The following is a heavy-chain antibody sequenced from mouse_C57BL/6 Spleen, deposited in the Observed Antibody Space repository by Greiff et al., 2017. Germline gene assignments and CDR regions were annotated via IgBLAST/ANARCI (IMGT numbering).Heavy chain of an antibody. CDR3: TRVNYGTPYYAMDY. CDR2: ISSGGDYI. CDR1: GFTFSSYA. Sequence: DVMLVESGEGLVKPGGSLKLSCAASGFTFSSYAMSWVRQTPEKRLEWVAYISSGGDYIYYADTVKGRFTISRDNARNTLYLQMSSLKSEDTAMYYCTRVNYGTPYYAMDYWGQGTSVTVSS. V-gene: IGHV5-9-1*02. D-gene: IGHD1-1*01. J-gene: IGHJ4*01.